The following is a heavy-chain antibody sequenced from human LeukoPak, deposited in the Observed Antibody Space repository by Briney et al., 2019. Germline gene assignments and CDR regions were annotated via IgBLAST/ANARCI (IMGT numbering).Heavy chain of an antibody. CDR1: GYTFTGYY. V-gene: IGHV1-2*02. CDR3: AREDDSSGYYSNWFDS. CDR2: INPNSGGT. Sequence: ASVKVSCKASGYTFTGYYMHWVRQAPGQGLEWMGWINPNSGGTNYAQKFQGRVTMTRDTSISTAYMELSRLRSDDTAVYYCAREDDSSGYYSNWFDSWGQGTLVTVSS. J-gene: IGHJ5*01. D-gene: IGHD3-22*01.